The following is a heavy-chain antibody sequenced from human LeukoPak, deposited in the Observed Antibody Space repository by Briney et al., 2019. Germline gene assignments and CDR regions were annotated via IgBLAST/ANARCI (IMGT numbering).Heavy chain of an antibody. CDR2: IYYSGST. V-gene: IGHV4-59*12. J-gene: IGHJ4*02. Sequence: SETLSLTCTVSGGSISSYYWSWIRQPPGEGLEWIGYIYYSGSTNDNPSLQSRVTISVDTSKNQFSLKLRSVPAADTAVYYCARGQGIVGATIVRYFDYWGQGPLVRVSS. CDR3: ARGQGIVGATIVRYFDY. CDR1: GGSISSYY. D-gene: IGHD1-26*01.